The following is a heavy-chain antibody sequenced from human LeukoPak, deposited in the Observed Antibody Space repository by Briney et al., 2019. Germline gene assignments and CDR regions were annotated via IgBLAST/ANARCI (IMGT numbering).Heavy chain of an antibody. J-gene: IGHJ5*02. CDR1: GGSITTSNYY. D-gene: IGHD3-10*01. CDR2: IYHSGST. CDR3: ARSITMVRGVIGLRWFDP. Sequence: SETLSLTCTVSGGSITTSNYYWGWIRQPPGKGLEWIGEIYHSGSTNYNPSLKSRVTISVDKSKNQFSLKLSSVTAADTAVYYCARSITMVRGVIGLRWFDPWGQGTLVTVSS. V-gene: IGHV4-39*07.